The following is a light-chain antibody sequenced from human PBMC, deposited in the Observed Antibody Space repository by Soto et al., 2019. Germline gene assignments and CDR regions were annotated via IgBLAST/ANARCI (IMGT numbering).Light chain of an antibody. V-gene: IGLV2-23*02. CDR1: HSDVGSYNL. CDR2: EVS. J-gene: IGLJ1*01. CDR3: CSYAGSTTQTYV. Sequence: LTQPASVSGSPGQSITISCTGTHSDVGSYNLVSWYQQHPGKAPKVIIYEVSERPSGVSDRFSGSKSGNTASLMISGLQAEDEADYYCCSYAGSTTQTYVFGSGTKVTVL.